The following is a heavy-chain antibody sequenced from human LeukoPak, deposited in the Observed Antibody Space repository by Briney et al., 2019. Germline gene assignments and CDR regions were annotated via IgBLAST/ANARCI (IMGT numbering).Heavy chain of an antibody. CDR2: IGAGGGST. CDR3: ARGGIAAAGLRPFDY. D-gene: IGHD6-13*01. Sequence: GGSLRLSCAASGFSFSSYAMSWVRQAPGKGLEWVSAIGAGGGSTYYADSVKGRFAISRDNSKNTLYLQMNSLRAEDTAVYYCARGGIAAAGLRPFDYWGQGTLVTVSS. V-gene: IGHV3-23*01. CDR1: GFSFSSYA. J-gene: IGHJ4*02.